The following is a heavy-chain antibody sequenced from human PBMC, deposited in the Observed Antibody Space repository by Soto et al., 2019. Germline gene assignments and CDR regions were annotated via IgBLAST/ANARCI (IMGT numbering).Heavy chain of an antibody. Sequence: QVQLVESGGGVVQPGRSLRLSCAASGFTFSSYAMHWVRQAPGKGLEWVAVISYDGNNKYYADSVKGRFTISRDNSKNTLYLQMNSLRAEDTAVYYCASDGSQQWLGYYFDYWGQGTLVTVSS. CDR2: ISYDGNNK. CDR1: GFTFSSYA. V-gene: IGHV3-30-3*01. CDR3: ASDGSQQWLGYYFDY. D-gene: IGHD6-19*01. J-gene: IGHJ4*02.